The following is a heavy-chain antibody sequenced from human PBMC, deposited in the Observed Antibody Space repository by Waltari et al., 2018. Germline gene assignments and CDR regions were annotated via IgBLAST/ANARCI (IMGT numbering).Heavy chain of an antibody. V-gene: IGHV3-48*03. Sequence: EVQLVESGGGLVQPGGSLRLSSAASGFTFSSYEMHWVRQAPGKGLEWVSYISRSGSTIYYADSVKGRFTISRDNAKNSLYLQMNSLRAEDTAVYYCARSYGDPPFDYWGQGTLVTVSS. CDR1: GFTFSSYE. D-gene: IGHD4-17*01. J-gene: IGHJ4*02. CDR3: ARSYGDPPFDY. CDR2: ISRSGSTI.